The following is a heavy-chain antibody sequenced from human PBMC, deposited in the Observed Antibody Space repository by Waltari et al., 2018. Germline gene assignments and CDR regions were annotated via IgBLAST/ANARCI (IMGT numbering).Heavy chain of an antibody. CDR3: VLFSSDFLGDC. V-gene: IGHV3-74*01. D-gene: IGHD6-25*01. J-gene: IGHJ4*02. Sequence: EVQLVESGGGLVQPGGSLRLSCAASGFTFSAYWMHWVRQAPGEGLVSVSQINTYGTIRSYADSVKGRFTISRDNAKNTLFLQMNSLRAEDTAVYYCVLFSSDFLGDCWGQGTLVTVSS. CDR1: GFTFSAYW. CDR2: INTYGTIR.